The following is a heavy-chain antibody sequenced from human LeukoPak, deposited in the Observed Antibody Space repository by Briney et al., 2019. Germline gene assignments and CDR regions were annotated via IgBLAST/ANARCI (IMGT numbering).Heavy chain of an antibody. CDR2: IYYSGNT. CDR1: GGSISSSSYY. J-gene: IGHJ4*02. D-gene: IGHD6-13*01. V-gene: IGHV4-39*01. Sequence: SETLSLTCTVSGGSISSSSYYWGWIRQLPGKGLEWIGNIYYSGNTYYNPSLKSRVTISVDTSKNQFSLKLSSVTAADTAVYFCARLVPAAGNFDFWGQGTLVTVSS. CDR3: ARLVPAAGNFDF.